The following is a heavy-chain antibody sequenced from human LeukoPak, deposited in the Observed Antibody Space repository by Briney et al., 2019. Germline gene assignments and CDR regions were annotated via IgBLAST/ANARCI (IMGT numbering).Heavy chain of an antibody. D-gene: IGHD3-3*01. CDR3: ARHDYDFWSGYYKGGFDY. Sequence: SETLSLTCTVSGGSISSSSYYWGWIRQPPGKGLEWIGSIYYSGSTYYNPSLKSRVTISVDTSKNQFSLKLSSVTAADTAVYYCARHDYDFWSGYYKGGFDYWGQGTLVTVSS. CDR2: IYYSGST. CDR1: GGSISSSSYY. V-gene: IGHV4-39*01. J-gene: IGHJ4*02.